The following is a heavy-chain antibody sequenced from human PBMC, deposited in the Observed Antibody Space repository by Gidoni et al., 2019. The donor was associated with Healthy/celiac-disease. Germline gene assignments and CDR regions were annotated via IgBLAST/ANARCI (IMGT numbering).Heavy chain of an antibody. CDR1: GYTFTSYD. J-gene: IGHJ4*02. CDR2: MNPNSGNT. D-gene: IGHD2-15*01. V-gene: IGHV1-8*01. CDR3: ARGGYCSGGSCYPLDY. Sequence: QGQLVQSGAEVKKPGASVKVSCQASGYTFTSYDLNWVRQATGQGLEWMGWMNPNSGNTGYAQKFQGRVTMTRNTSISTAYMELSSLRSEDTAVYYCARGGYCSGGSCYPLDYWGQGTLVTVSS.